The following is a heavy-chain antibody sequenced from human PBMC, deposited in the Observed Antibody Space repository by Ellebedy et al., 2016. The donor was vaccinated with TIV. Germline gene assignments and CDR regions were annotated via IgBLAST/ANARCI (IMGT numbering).Heavy chain of an antibody. CDR3: ARDILTGYGVMDV. D-gene: IGHD3-9*01. J-gene: IGHJ6*02. CDR1: GYSFTSYW. CDR2: IYPGDSDT. Sequence: GESLKISXKGSGYSFTSYWIGWVRQMPGKGLEWMGIIYPGDSDTRYSPSFQGQVTISADKSISTAYLQWSSLRAEDTAVYYCARDILTGYGVMDVWGQGTTVTVSS. V-gene: IGHV5-51*01.